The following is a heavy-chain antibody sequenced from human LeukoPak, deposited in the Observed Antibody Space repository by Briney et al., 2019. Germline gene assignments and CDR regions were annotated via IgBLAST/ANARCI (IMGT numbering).Heavy chain of an antibody. CDR3: ARGKYDSSLFDP. J-gene: IGHJ5*02. Sequence: TGGSLRLSCAASGFTFDDYGMSWVRQAPGKGLEWVSGINWNGGSTGYADSLKGRFTISRDNAKNSLYLQMNSLRAEDTALYYCARGKYDSSLFDPWGQGTLVTVSS. CDR2: INWNGGST. D-gene: IGHD3-22*01. CDR1: GFTFDDYG. V-gene: IGHV3-20*04.